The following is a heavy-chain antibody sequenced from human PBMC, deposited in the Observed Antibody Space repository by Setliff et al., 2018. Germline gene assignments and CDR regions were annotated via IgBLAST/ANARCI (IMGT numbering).Heavy chain of an antibody. CDR2: IRSNASGGTT. CDR1: GFTLSEYG. CDR3: TRFSGYHYHSSGYYYGTDSYYYMDV. J-gene: IGHJ6*03. D-gene: IGHD3-22*01. V-gene: IGHV3-49*04. Sequence: PGGSLRLSCTASGFTLSEYGMNWVRQAPGKGLEWVGFIRSNASGGTTEYAASVKGRFSISRDDSKSIAYLQMNSLKAEDTALYYCTRFSGYHYHSSGYYYGTDSYYYMDVWGKGTTVTVSS.